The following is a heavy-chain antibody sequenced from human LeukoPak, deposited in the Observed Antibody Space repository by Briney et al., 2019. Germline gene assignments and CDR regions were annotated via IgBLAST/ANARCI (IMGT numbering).Heavy chain of an antibody. CDR2: IYYSGST. CDR1: GGSISSYY. Sequence: SETLSLTRTVSGGSISSYYWSCIRQPPGKGLEWIGYIYYSGSTNYNPSLKSRVTISVDTSKNQFSLKLSSVTAADTAVYYCARDVRYYDFWSGYYRTSNWFDPWGQGTLVTVSS. J-gene: IGHJ5*02. D-gene: IGHD3-3*01. V-gene: IGHV4-59*01. CDR3: ARDVRYYDFWSGYYRTSNWFDP.